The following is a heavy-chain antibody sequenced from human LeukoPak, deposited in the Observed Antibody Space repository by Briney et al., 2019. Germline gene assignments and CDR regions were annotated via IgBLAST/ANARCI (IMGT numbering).Heavy chain of an antibody. CDR1: GFHFSNFA. Sequence: PGGSLRLSCAASGFHFSNFAMHWVRRAPGKGLEWVALISYTGNNRNYADSVKGRFTISRDNSKSTLYLQMDSLRPDDTAVYYCAGGDYESSGYCDYWGQGTTVTVSS. CDR2: ISYTGNNR. V-gene: IGHV3-30*03. D-gene: IGHD3-22*01. CDR3: AGGDYESSGYCDY. J-gene: IGHJ4*02.